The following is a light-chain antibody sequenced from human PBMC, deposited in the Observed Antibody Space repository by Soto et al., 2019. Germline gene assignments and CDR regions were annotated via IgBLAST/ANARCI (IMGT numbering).Light chain of an antibody. J-gene: IGKJ5*01. CDR2: GAS. CDR3: QQYSDWPLT. CDR1: QSISNS. V-gene: IGKV3-15*01. Sequence: ETVMTQSPATLSMSPGETATLSCRASQSISNSLVWYQQKPGQAPRLLISGASTRATGTPVRFRGSGSGTQFSLTISNLQSEDFAVYYCQQYSDWPLTFGQGTRLDI.